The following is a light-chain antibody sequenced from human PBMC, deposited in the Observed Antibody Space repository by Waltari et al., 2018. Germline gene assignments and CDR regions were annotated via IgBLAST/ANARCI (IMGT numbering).Light chain of an antibody. J-gene: IGKJ5*01. CDR3: QQYNDWVT. Sequence: EIVMTQSPATLSVSPGETATLACRASQRVSSNLAWYQQKPGQGPRLLIFGASTRATAIPPRFSGSGSGTEFTLTISGLHSEDFAVYYCQQYNDWVTFGQGTRLDIK. V-gene: IGKV3-15*01. CDR2: GAS. CDR1: QRVSSN.